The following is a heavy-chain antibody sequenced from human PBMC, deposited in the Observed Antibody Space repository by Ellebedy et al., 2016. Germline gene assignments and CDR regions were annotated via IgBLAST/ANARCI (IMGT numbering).Heavy chain of an antibody. CDR2: IYSGGDT. Sequence: GESLKISXAASGFTVGNNYMSWVRQAPGKGQEWVSLIYSGGDTSYADSVKGRFTISRDSSKNSVYLRMNNLRVEDTAVYYCRQGHYADLWGQGTLVTVSS. V-gene: IGHV3-53*01. J-gene: IGHJ4*02. CDR1: GFTVGNNY. D-gene: IGHD4-17*01. CDR3: RQGHYADL.